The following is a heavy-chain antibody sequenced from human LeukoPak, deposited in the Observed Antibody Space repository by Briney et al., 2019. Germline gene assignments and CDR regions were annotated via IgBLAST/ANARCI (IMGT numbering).Heavy chain of an antibody. V-gene: IGHV3-21*01. Sequence: PGGSLRLSCAASGFTFNSYTMNWVRQAPGKGLEWVSSISSSSSYIYYADSVKGRFTISRDNAENSLSLQMNSLRAEDTAVYYCASDPAQYSGYDFGYFQHWGQGTLVTVSS. CDR2: ISSSSSYI. CDR3: ASDPAQYSGYDFGYFQH. D-gene: IGHD5-12*01. J-gene: IGHJ1*01. CDR1: GFTFNSYT.